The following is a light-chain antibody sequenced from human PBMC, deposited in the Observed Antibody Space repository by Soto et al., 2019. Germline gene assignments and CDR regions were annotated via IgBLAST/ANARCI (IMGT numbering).Light chain of an antibody. CDR1: QNIVTY. Sequence: EIVMTQSPASLSASLGERVTLTCRASQNIVTYLNWYQQKPGKAPNLLIYGASSMASGVPARFSGSGSATDLSLTISSLQSEDFAVYYCQQCHNRLRTFGEGTKVEIK. V-gene: IGKV1-39*01. CDR3: QQCHNRLRT. CDR2: GAS. J-gene: IGKJ1*01.